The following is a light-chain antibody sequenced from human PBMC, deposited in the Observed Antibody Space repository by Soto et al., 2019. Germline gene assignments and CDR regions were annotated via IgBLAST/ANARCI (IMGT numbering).Light chain of an antibody. V-gene: IGKV3-20*01. CDR1: QSVSSSY. J-gene: IGKJ4*01. Sequence: EIVLTQSPGTLSLSPGERATLSCRASQSVSSSYLAWYQQKPGQAPRLLIYGASSRATGIPDRLSGSGSGTDFTLTISRLEPEDFAVYYCQQYGSSRALTFGGGTKGDI. CDR2: GAS. CDR3: QQYGSSRALT.